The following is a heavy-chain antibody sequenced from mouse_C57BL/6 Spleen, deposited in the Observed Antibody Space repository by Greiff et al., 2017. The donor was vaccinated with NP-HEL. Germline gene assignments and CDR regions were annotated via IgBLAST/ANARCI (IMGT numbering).Heavy chain of an antibody. Sequence: VQLQQSGPELVKPGASVKISCKASGYAFSSSWMNWVKQRPGKGLEWIGRIYPGDGDTNYNGKFKGKATLTADKSSSTAYMQLSSLTSEDSAVYFCARPYSNYLYYFDYWGQGTTLTVSS. CDR1: GYAFSSSW. CDR2: IYPGDGDT. J-gene: IGHJ2*01. CDR3: ARPYSNYLYYFDY. D-gene: IGHD2-5*01. V-gene: IGHV1-82*01.